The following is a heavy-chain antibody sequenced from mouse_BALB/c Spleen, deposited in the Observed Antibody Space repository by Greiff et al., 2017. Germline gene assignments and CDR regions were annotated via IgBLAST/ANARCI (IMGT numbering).Heavy chain of an antibody. CDR2: ISSGGST. V-gene: IGHV5-6-5*01. J-gene: IGHJ3*01. CDR1: GFTFSSYA. D-gene: IGHD4-1*01. Sequence: EVQVVESGGGLVKPGGSLKLSCAASGFTFSSYAMSWVRQTPEKRLEWVASISSGGSTYYPDSVKGRFTISRDNARNILYLQMSSLRSEDTAMYYCARGGLGWFAYWGQGTLVTVSA. CDR3: ARGGLGWFAY.